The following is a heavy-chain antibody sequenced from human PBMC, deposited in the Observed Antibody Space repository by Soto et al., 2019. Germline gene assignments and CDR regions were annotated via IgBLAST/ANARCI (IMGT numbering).Heavy chain of an antibody. CDR2: INPNSGGT. CDR3: SREAGAVAGTNDAFDI. D-gene: IGHD6-19*01. J-gene: IGHJ3*02. V-gene: IGHV1-2*04. CDR1: GYTFTGYY. Sequence: ASVKVSCKASGYTFTGYYMHWVRQAPGQGLEWMGWINPNSGGTNYAQKFQGWVTMTRDTSISTAYMERSRLRSDDTAVDYWSREAGAVAGTNDAFDIWAQGTMVTVSS.